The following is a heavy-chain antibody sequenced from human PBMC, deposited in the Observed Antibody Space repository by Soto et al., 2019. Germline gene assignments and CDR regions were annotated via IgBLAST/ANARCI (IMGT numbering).Heavy chain of an antibody. V-gene: IGHV4-39*01. D-gene: IGHD2-2*01. CDR2: IYYSGST. CDR3: ARQPVGTYCSSTSCYYYYYGMDV. Sequence: SETLSLTCTVSGGSISSSSYYWGWIRQPPGKGLEWIGSIYYSGSTYYNPSPKSRVTISVDTSKNQFSLKLSSVTAADTAVYYCARQPVGTYCSSTSCYYYYYGMDVWGQGTTVTVSS. J-gene: IGHJ6*02. CDR1: GGSISSSSYY.